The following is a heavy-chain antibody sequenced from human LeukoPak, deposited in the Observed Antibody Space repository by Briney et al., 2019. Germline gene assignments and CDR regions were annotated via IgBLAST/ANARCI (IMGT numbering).Heavy chain of an antibody. CDR3: ARESYDSRDAFDI. J-gene: IGHJ3*02. D-gene: IGHD3-22*01. Sequence: GGSLRLSCAASGFTFDDYAMHWVRQAPGKGLEWVSGISWNSGSIGYADSVKGRFTISRDNAKNSLYLQMNSLRAEDTAVYYCARESYDSRDAFDIWGQGTMVTVSS. V-gene: IGHV3-9*01. CDR1: GFTFDDYA. CDR2: ISWNSGSI.